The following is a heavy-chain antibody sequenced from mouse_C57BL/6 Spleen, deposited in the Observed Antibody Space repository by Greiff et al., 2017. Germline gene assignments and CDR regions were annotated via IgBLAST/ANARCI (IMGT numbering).Heavy chain of an antibody. CDR2: ISDGGSYT. D-gene: IGHD2-5*01. CDR1: GFTFSSYA. CDR3: ARDQGDSNYYAMDY. V-gene: IGHV5-4*01. Sequence: DVMLVESGGGLVKPGGSLKLSCAASGFTFSSYAMSWVRQTPDKRLEWVATISDGGSYTYYPDNVKGRFTISRANAKNNLYLQMRHLKSEDTAMYDRARDQGDSNYYAMDYWGQGTSVTVSS. J-gene: IGHJ4*01.